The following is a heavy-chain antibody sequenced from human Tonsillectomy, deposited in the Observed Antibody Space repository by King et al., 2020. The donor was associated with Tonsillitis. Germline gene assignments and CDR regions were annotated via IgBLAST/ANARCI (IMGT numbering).Heavy chain of an antibody. CDR3: ARDVFIGFGELSWFDY. CDR1: GGPISSYY. V-gene: IGHV4-4*07. Sequence: QLQESGPGLVKPSETLSLTCTVSGGPISSYYWSWIRQPAGKGLEWIGRIYTSGSTNYNPSLKSRVTMSVDTSKNQFSLKLSSVTAADTAVYYCARDVFIGFGELSWFDYWGQGTLVTVSS. CDR2: IYTSGST. J-gene: IGHJ4*02. D-gene: IGHD3-10*01.